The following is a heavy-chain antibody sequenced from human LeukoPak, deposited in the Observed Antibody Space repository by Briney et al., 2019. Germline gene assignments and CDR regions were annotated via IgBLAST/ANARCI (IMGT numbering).Heavy chain of an antibody. CDR3: AKAGSYSNDAFDI. Sequence: SVKVSCKASGGTFSSYAISWVRQAPGQGLEWMGGIIPIFGTANYAQKFQGRVTITADKSASTAYMELSSLRSEDTAVYYCAKAGSYSNDAFDIWGQGTMVTVSS. CDR2: IIPIFGTA. J-gene: IGHJ3*02. D-gene: IGHD1-26*01. V-gene: IGHV1-69*06. CDR1: GGTFSSYA.